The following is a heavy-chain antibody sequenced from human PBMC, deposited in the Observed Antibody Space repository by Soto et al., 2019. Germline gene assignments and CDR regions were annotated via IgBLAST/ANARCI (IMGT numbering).Heavy chain of an antibody. CDR2: IYTSGST. Sequence: PSETLSLTCTVSGGSISSYYWSWIRQPAGKGLEWIGRIYTSGSTNYNPSLKSRVTMSVDTSKNQFSLKLSSVTAADTAVYYCARGDVRSDYGDYVDYYYGMDVWGQGTTVTVSS. D-gene: IGHD4-17*01. J-gene: IGHJ6*02. V-gene: IGHV4-4*07. CDR1: GGSISSYY. CDR3: ARGDVRSDYGDYVDYYYGMDV.